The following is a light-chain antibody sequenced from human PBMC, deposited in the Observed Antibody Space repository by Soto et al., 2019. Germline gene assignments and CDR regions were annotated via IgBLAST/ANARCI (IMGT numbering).Light chain of an antibody. Sequence: QSVLTQPASASGSPGQSITISCTGTSSYVGGYNYVSWYQQHPGKAPKLMIYDVSNRPSGISNRFSGSKSGITASLTISWLLPEDEADYYCTSYTSSNTYVFGTGTKVTVL. CDR2: DVS. CDR1: SSYVGGYNY. V-gene: IGLV2-14*01. CDR3: TSYTSSNTYV. J-gene: IGLJ1*01.